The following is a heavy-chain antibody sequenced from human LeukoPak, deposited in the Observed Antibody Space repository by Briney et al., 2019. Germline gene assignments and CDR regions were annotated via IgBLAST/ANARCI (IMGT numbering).Heavy chain of an antibody. CDR3: ALGWYAIDY. J-gene: IGHJ4*02. CDR2: ISSSSTTT. V-gene: IGHV3-48*04. CDR1: GFTFSSYS. Sequence: GGSLRLSCAASGFTFSSYSMNWVRQAPGKGLELVSYISSSSTTTYYADSVKGQSTISRDNARNLVYLEMHSLRAEDTALYYCALGWYAIDYWGQGTLVTVSS. D-gene: IGHD6-19*01.